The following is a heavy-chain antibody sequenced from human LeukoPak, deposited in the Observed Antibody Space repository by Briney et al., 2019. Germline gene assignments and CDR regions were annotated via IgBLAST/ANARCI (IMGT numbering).Heavy chain of an antibody. J-gene: IGHJ4*01. CDR1: GFIFSDYW. V-gene: IGHV3-7*01. CDR3: ARGGTAAGLYFDL. CDR2: IRQDGSEK. Sequence: PGGSLRLSCAASGFIFSDYWVNWVRQAPGKGLEWVASIRQDGSEKTYVDSVKGRFTISRDNTKNSLYLQMSSLTAEDTAVYYCARGGTAAGLYFDLWGQGTLVTVSS. D-gene: IGHD6-13*01.